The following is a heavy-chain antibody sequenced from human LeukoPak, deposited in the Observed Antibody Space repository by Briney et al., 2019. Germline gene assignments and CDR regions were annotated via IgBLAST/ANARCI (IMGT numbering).Heavy chain of an antibody. CDR1: GGSVSSGSYY. CDR3: GRHSAGKNWFDS. V-gene: IGHV4-61*01. J-gene: IGHJ5*01. D-gene: IGHD2/OR15-2a*01. Sequence: PSETLSLTCTVSGGSVSSGSYYRSWIRQPPGKGLEWIGYVYYSGSTNYNPSLKSRVTISVDTSKNQFSLKLSSVTAADTAVYYCGRHSAGKNWFDSWGQGTQVTVSS. CDR2: VYYSGST.